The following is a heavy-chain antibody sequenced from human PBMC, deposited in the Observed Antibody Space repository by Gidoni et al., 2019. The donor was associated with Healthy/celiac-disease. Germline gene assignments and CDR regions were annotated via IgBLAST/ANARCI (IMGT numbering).Heavy chain of an antibody. CDR1: GGSFSGYY. D-gene: IGHD6-13*01. Sequence: QVQLQQWGAGLLKPSETLSLTCAVYGGSFSGYYWSWIRQPPGKGLEWIGEINHSGRSNYNPSLKSRVTISVDTSKNQFSLKLSSVTAADTAVYYCAISWYYYYGMDVWGQGTTVTVSS. CDR3: AISWYYYYGMDV. V-gene: IGHV4-34*01. J-gene: IGHJ6*02. CDR2: INHSGRS.